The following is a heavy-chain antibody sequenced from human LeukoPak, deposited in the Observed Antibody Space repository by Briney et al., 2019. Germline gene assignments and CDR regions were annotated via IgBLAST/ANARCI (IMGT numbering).Heavy chain of an antibody. J-gene: IGHJ4*02. Sequence: GSGPTLVNPTQTLTLTCTFSGFSLSTSGVGVGWIRQPPGKALEWLALIYWDDDKRYSPSLKSRLTITKDTSKNQVVLTMTNMDPVDTATYYCALSVPAAMSDGDSTLGYYGYWGQGTLVTVSS. D-gene: IGHD2-2*01. CDR2: IYWDDDK. CDR3: ALSVPAAMSDGDSTLGYYGY. CDR1: GFSLSTSGVG. V-gene: IGHV2-5*02.